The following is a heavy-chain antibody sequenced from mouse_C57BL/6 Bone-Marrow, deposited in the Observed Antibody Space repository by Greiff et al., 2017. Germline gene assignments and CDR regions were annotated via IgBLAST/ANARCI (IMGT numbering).Heavy chain of an antibody. Sequence: EVQLQQSGAELVRPGASVKLSCTASGFTFKGYCMHWVKQRPDQGLEWIGWIDPADGDTDYAAKFQGRATITADTSSNTAYLQLSSLTSEDTAVYYGTSLSYDFDYWGQGTTLTVSS. D-gene: IGHD1-1*01. CDR2: IDPADGDT. CDR1: GFTFKGYC. J-gene: IGHJ2*01. V-gene: IGHV14-4*01. CDR3: TSLSYDFDY.